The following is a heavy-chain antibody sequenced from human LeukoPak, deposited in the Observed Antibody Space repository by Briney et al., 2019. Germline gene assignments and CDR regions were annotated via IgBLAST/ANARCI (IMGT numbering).Heavy chain of an antibody. CDR3: ARLLEHYYFDASGYYDDDY. Sequence: ASVKVSCKASGYTFTGFYMHWVRQAPGQGLEWMGWIDPNIGTTKYAQKFQGRVTMTRDTSISEVYMELSRLRSDDTAVYYCARLLEHYYFDASGYYDDDYWGQGTPIIVSS. D-gene: IGHD3-22*01. J-gene: IGHJ4*02. CDR1: GYTFTGFY. CDR2: IDPNIGTT. V-gene: IGHV1-2*02.